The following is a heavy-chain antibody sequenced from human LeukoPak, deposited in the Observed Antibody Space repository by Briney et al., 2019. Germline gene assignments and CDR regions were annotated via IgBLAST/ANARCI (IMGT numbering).Heavy chain of an antibody. Sequence: ASVKVSCKASGYTFTSYGISWVRQAPGQGLEWMGWISAYNGNTNYAQKLQGRVTMTTDTSTSTAYMGLRSLRSDDTAVYYCARDPGSEYYYYYYGMDVWGQGTTVTVSS. CDR1: GYTFTSYG. D-gene: IGHD6-25*01. J-gene: IGHJ6*02. CDR2: ISAYNGNT. CDR3: ARDPGSEYYYYYYGMDV. V-gene: IGHV1-18*01.